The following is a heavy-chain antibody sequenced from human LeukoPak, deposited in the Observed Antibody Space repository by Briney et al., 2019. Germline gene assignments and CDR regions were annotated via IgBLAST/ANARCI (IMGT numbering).Heavy chain of an antibody. J-gene: IGHJ4*02. Sequence: ASVKVSCKASGGTFSSYAISWVRQAPGQGLEWMGGIIPIFGTANYAQKFQGRDTITADESTSTAYMELSSLRSEDTAVYYCATSWQWLVKSFDYWGQGALVTVSS. D-gene: IGHD6-19*01. CDR1: GGTFSSYA. CDR3: ATSWQWLVKSFDY. V-gene: IGHV1-69*01. CDR2: IIPIFGTA.